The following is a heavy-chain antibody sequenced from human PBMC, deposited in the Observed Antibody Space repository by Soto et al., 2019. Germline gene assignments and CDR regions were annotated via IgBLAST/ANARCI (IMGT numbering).Heavy chain of an antibody. D-gene: IGHD2-2*01. CDR1: GFTFSSYA. Sequence: EVQLLESGGGLVQPGGSLRLSCAASGFTFSSYAMSWVRQAPGKGLEWVSAVGPGGTAYYADFVKGRFTISTDNYKNTLYLQMDSPRAEDTDVYYCVRLIPAARTRYFQNWGQGTLVTVSS. V-gene: IGHV3-23*01. CDR2: VGPGGTA. J-gene: IGHJ1*01. CDR3: VRLIPAARTRYFQN.